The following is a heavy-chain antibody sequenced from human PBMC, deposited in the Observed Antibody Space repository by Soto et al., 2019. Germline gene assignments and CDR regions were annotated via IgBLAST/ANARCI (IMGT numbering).Heavy chain of an antibody. CDR2: IYYSGST. D-gene: IGHD1-26*01. CDR3: ARQQWELMFDY. J-gene: IGHJ4*02. Sequence: PSETLSLTCTVSGGSISSYYWSWIRQPPGKGLEWIGYIYYSGSTNYNPSLKSRVTISVDTSKNQFSLKLSSVTAADTAVYYCARQQWELMFDYWGQGTLVTVSS. V-gene: IGHV4-59*08. CDR1: GGSISSYY.